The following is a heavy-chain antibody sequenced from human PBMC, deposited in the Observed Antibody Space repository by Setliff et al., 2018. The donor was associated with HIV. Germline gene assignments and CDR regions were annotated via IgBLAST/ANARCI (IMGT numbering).Heavy chain of an antibody. J-gene: IGHJ6*03. Sequence: SGTLSLTCTVSGGSISSSTNYWGWIRQPPGKGLEWIGSIYYSGSIYYNPSLKSRVTISEDTSKKQFSLKLGSVTAADTAVYYCASGPWSYFGYYMDVWGKGATVTV. CDR2: IYYSGSI. D-gene: IGHD1-26*01. CDR1: GGSISSSTNY. CDR3: ASGPWSYFGYYMDV. V-gene: IGHV4-39*01.